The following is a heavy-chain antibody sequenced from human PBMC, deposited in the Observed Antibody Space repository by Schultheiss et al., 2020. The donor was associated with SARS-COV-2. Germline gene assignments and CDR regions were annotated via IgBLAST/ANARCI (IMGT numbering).Heavy chain of an antibody. J-gene: IGHJ4*02. Sequence: GGSLRLSCAASGFTFSSYAMSWVRQAPGKGLEWVSVIYSGGSTYYADSVKGRFTISRDNSKNTLYLQMNSRRAEDTAVYYCASAGRCFDWLNDYWGQGTLVTVSS. CDR3: ASAGRCFDWLNDY. V-gene: IGHV3-53*01. CDR2: IYSGGST. D-gene: IGHD3-9*01. CDR1: GFTFSSYA.